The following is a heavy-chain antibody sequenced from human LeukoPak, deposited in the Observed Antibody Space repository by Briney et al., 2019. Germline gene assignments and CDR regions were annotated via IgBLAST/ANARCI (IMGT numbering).Heavy chain of an antibody. CDR2: IWYDGSNK. CDR1: GFTFSSYG. V-gene: IGHV3-33*01. J-gene: IGHJ2*01. Sequence: GGSLRLSCAASGFTFSSYGMHWVRQAPGKGLEWVAVIWYDGSNKYYADSVKGRFTISRDNSQNTLYLQTNSLRAEDTAVYYCARDYLDWYFDLWGRGTLVTVSS. CDR3: ARDYLDWYFDL.